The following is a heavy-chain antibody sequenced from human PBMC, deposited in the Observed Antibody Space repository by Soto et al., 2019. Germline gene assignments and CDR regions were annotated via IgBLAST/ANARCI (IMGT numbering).Heavy chain of an antibody. D-gene: IGHD3-9*01. CDR2: IYYSGST. J-gene: IGHJ6*02. CDR3: ARDQSDDILTGDTYYYGMDV. V-gene: IGHV4-59*01. Sequence: SETLSLTCTVSGGSISSYYWSWIRQPPGKGLEWIGYIYYSGSTNYNPSLKSRVTISVDTSKNQFSLKLSSVTAADTAVYYCARDQSDDILTGDTYYYGMDVWGQGTTVTVSS. CDR1: GGSISSYY.